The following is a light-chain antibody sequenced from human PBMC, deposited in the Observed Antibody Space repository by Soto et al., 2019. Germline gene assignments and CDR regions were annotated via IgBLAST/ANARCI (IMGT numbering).Light chain of an antibody. J-gene: IGKJ5*01. CDR3: QKYSSVIT. CDR1: QGISNF. CDR2: AAS. Sequence: DIQMTQSPSSRSASVGDRVTITCQASQGISNFLAWYQQKPGKVPKLLISAASTLQSGVPSRFSGSGSGTDFTLTITSLQPEDVATYYCQKYSSVITFGQGTRLEIK. V-gene: IGKV1-27*01.